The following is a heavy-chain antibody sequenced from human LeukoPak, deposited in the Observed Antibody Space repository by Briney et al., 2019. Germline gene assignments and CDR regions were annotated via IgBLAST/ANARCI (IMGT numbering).Heavy chain of an antibody. CDR1: GFTFSNYG. V-gene: IGHV3-30*03. CDR3: ARGWDRGVTYYFDY. CDR2: ISDDGGNK. J-gene: IGHJ4*02. Sequence: GGSLRLSCAASGFTFSNYGMHWVRQAPGKGLEWVAVISDDGGNKYYADSVKGRFTISRDNSKNTVYLQMNSLRAEDTAVYYCARGWDRGVTYYFDYWGQGTLVTVSS. D-gene: IGHD3-10*01.